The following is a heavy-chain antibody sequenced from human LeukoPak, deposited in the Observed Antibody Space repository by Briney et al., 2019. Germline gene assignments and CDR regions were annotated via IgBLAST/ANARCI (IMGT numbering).Heavy chain of an antibody. D-gene: IGHD3-10*01. CDR2: FEPEDGET. CDR1: GYTFTSDY. CDR3: ATDLSHPLYGSRTAFDI. J-gene: IGHJ3*02. Sequence: EASVKVSCTASGYTFTSDYMHWVGQAPGKGLEWRGGFEPEDGETIYAQKCQGRVTMTEDTSTDRAYIELSSVRCEHTAVYSSATDLSHPLYGSRTAFDIWGQGTLVTVSS. V-gene: IGHV1-24*01.